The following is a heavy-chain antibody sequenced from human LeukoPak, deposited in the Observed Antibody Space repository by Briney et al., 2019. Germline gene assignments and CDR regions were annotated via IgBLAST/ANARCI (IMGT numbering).Heavy chain of an antibody. V-gene: IGHV1-69*05. CDR1: GGTFSSYA. CDR3: ARGPADCSGGSCYPESNWFDP. CDR2: IIPIFGTA. D-gene: IGHD2-15*01. J-gene: IGHJ5*02. Sequence: SVKVSCKASGGTFSSYAISWVRQAPGQGLEWMGGIIPIFGTANYAQKFQGRVTITTDESTSTAYMELSSLRSEDTAVYYSARGPADCSGGSCYPESNWFDPWGQGTLVTVSS.